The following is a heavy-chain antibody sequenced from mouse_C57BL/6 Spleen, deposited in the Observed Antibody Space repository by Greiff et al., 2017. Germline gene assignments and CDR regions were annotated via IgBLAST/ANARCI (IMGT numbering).Heavy chain of an antibody. CDR3: ARGEITTGGYYFDY. CDR2: IYPGDGDT. CDR1: GYAFSSYW. V-gene: IGHV1-80*01. Sequence: QVQLQQSGAELVKPGASVKISCKASGYAFSSYWMNWVKQRPGKGLEWIGQIYPGDGDTNYNGKFKGKATLTADKSSSTAYMQLSSLTSEDSAVYFCARGEITTGGYYFDYWGQGTTLTVSS. D-gene: IGHD1-1*01. J-gene: IGHJ2*01.